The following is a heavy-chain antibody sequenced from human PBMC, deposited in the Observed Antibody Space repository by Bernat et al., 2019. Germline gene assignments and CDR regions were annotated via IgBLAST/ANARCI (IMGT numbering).Heavy chain of an antibody. D-gene: IGHD2-15*01. V-gene: IGHV3-30-3*01. CDR2: ISYDGSNK. CDR3: ARDAVVETPDYYYYGMDV. CDR1: GFTFSSYA. J-gene: IGHJ6*02. Sequence: QVQLVESGGGVVQPGRSLKLSCVASGFTFSSYAMHWVRQAPGKGLEWVAVISYDGSNKYYADSVKGRFTISRDNSKNTLYLQMNSLRAEDTAVYYCARDAVVETPDYYYYGMDVWGQGTTVTVSS.